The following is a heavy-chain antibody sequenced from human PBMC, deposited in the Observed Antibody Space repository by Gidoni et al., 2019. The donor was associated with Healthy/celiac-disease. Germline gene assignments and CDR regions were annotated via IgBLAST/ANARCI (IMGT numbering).Heavy chain of an antibody. CDR1: GFTVSSYG. J-gene: IGHJ1*01. D-gene: IGHD6-19*01. CDR3: AKAHSSGWYEYFQH. CDR2: ISYDGSNK. V-gene: IGHV3-30*18. Sequence: QVQLVESGGGVVKPGRWMGLSWEASGFTVSSYGMQWVRQAPGKVLWWVAVISYDGSNKCYADSVKGRFTISRDNSKNTLYLQMNSLRAEDTAVYYCAKAHSSGWYEYFQHWGQGTLVTVSS.